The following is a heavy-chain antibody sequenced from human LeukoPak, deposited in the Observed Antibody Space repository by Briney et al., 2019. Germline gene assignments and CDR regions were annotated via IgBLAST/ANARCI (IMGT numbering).Heavy chain of an antibody. CDR1: GYTFTSYG. J-gene: IGHJ4*02. CDR3: ARAQWGPGDDYVWGSYRLDY. Sequence: GASVKVSCKASGYTFTSYGISWVRQAPGQGLEWMGWISAYNGNTNYAQKLQGRVTMTTDTSTSTAYMELRSLRSDDTAVYYCARAQWGPGDDYVWGSYRLDYWGQGTLVTVSS. CDR2: ISAYNGNT. V-gene: IGHV1-18*01. D-gene: IGHD3-16*02.